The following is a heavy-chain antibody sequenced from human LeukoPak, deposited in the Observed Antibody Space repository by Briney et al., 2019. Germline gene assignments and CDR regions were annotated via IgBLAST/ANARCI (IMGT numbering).Heavy chain of an antibody. J-gene: IGHJ4*01. CDR2: IKQDGSEK. CDR3: ARASSSDWYRHFDY. Sequence: GGSLRLSCAASGFTFSSYWMSWVRQAPGKGLEWVANIKQDGSEKYYVDSVKGRFTISRDNAKNSLYLQMNSLRAEDTAVYYCARASSSDWYRHFDYWGHGNLVTVSS. D-gene: IGHD6-19*01. V-gene: IGHV3-7*04. CDR1: GFTFSSYW.